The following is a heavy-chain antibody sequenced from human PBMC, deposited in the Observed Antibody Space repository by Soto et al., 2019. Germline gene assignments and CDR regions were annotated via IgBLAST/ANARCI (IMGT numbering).Heavy chain of an antibody. D-gene: IGHD2-8*01. CDR3: TTDRPRGVLMVYATTAYYGMDV. V-gene: IGHV3-15*01. CDR2: IKSKTDGGTT. CDR1: GFTFSNAW. Sequence: EVQLVESGGGLVKPGGSLRLSCAASGFTFSNAWMSWVRQAPGKGLEWVGRIKSKTDGGTTDYAAPVKGRFTISRDDSKNTLYLQMNSLKTEDTAVYYCTTDRPRGVLMVYATTAYYGMDVWGQGTTVTVSS. J-gene: IGHJ6*02.